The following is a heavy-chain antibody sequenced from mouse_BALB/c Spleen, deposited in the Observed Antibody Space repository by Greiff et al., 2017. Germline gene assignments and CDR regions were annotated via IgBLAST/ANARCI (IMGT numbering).Heavy chain of an antibody. CDR2: IDPETGGT. V-gene: IGHV1-15*01. Sequence: QVQLQQSGAELVRPGASVTLSCKASGYTFTDYEMHWVKQTPVHGLEWIGAIDPETGGTAYNQKFKGKATLTADKSSSTAYMELRSLTSEDSAVYYCTRCRVDGGYYFDYWGQGTTLTVSS. CDR1: GYTFTDYE. CDR3: TRCRVDGGYYFDY. J-gene: IGHJ2*01. D-gene: IGHD3-3*01.